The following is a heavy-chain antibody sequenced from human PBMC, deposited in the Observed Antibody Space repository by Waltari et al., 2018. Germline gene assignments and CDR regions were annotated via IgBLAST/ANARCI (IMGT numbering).Heavy chain of an antibody. CDR2: IIPIFGTE. CDR3: ASDSGSYYVQFDY. CDR1: GGTFSSYA. J-gene: IGHJ4*02. V-gene: IGHV1-69*14. D-gene: IGHD1-26*01. Sequence: QVQLVQSGAEVKKPGSSVKVSCKASGGTFSSYAISWVRQAPGPGLEWMGGIIPIFGTESYAQKVQGRVTITADKSTSTAYMELSSLRSEDTAVYYCASDSGSYYVQFDYWGQGTLVTVSS.